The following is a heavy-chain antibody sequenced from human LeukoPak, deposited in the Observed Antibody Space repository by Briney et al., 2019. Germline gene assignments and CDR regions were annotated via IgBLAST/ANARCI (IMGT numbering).Heavy chain of an antibody. CDR1: GGSISSGDYY. J-gene: IGHJ4*02. D-gene: IGHD2-2*01. V-gene: IGHV4-30-4*01. Sequence: SQTLSLTCTVSGGSISSGDYYWSWIRQPPGKGLEWIGYIYYSGSTYYNPSLKSRVTISVDTSKNQFSLKLSSVTAADTAVYYCAAHIVVVPAATVDCWGQGTLVTVSS. CDR2: IYYSGST. CDR3: AAHIVVVPAATVDC.